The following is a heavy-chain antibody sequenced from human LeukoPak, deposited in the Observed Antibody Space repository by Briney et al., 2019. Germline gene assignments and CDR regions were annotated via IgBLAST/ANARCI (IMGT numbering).Heavy chain of an antibody. CDR2: ISSSGSTI. Sequence: GGSLRLSCAASGFTFSSYEVNWVRQAPGKGLEWVSYISSSGSTIYYADSVKGRFTISRDNAKNSLYLQMNSLRAEDTAVYYCARSFRVNYGMDVWGQGTTVTVSS. V-gene: IGHV3-48*03. J-gene: IGHJ6*02. D-gene: IGHD1-14*01. CDR1: GFTFSSYE. CDR3: ARSFRVNYGMDV.